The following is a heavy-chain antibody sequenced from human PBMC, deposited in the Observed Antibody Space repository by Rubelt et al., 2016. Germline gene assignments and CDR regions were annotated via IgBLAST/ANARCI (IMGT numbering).Heavy chain of an antibody. CDR1: GYTFTSYD. Sequence: QVQLVQSGAEVKKPGASVKVSCKTSGYTFTSYDLNWVRQATGQGLEWMGWMNPNSGNTGFAQRFQGRVTMTRITSISPAYMELSSLGSEDTAVYYCARGIPKTGGYSRDAFDLWGQGTMVTVSS. V-gene: IGHV1-8*01. J-gene: IGHJ3*01. D-gene: IGHD4-23*01. CDR2: MNPNSGNT. CDR3: ARGIPKTGGYSRDAFDL.